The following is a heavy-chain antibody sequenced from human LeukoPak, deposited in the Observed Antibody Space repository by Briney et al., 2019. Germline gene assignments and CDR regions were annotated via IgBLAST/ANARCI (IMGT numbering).Heavy chain of an antibody. V-gene: IGHV5-51*01. CDR1: GYSFTSYW. CDR3: ASQGHDYGGNPAAGHFDY. CDR2: IYPGDSDT. J-gene: IGHJ4*02. D-gene: IGHD4-23*01. Sequence: GESLKISCKGSGYSFTSYWIGWVRQMPGKGLEWMGIIYPGDSDTRYSPSFQGQVTISADKSISTAYLQWSSLKASDTAMYYCASQGHDYGGNPAAGHFDYWGQGTLVTVSS.